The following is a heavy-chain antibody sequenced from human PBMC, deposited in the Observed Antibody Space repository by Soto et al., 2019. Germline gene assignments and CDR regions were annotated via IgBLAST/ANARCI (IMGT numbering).Heavy chain of an antibody. CDR2: INHSGST. CDR3: ARVAYCVRYFDY. Sequence: QVQLQQWGAGLLKPSETLSLTCAVYGGSFSGYYWSWIRQPPGKGLEWIGEINHSGSTNYNPSLKSRVTISVDTSKNQFSLKLSSVTAADTAVYYCARVAYCVRYFDYWGQGTLVTVSS. V-gene: IGHV4-34*01. D-gene: IGHD1-26*01. J-gene: IGHJ4*02. CDR1: GGSFSGYY.